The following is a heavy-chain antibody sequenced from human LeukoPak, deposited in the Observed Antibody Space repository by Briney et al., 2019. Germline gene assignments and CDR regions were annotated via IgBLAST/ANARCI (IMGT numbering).Heavy chain of an antibody. V-gene: IGHV1-69*13. CDR2: IIPIFGTA. J-gene: IGHJ5*02. D-gene: IGHD5-24*01. CDR3: AREAMATITNNWFDP. CDR1: GGTFSSYA. Sequence: SVNVSCKASGGTFSSYAISWVRQAPGQGLEWMGGIIPIFGTANYAQKFQGRVTITADESTSTAYMELSSLRSEDTAVYYCAREAMATITNNWFDPWGQGTLVTVSS.